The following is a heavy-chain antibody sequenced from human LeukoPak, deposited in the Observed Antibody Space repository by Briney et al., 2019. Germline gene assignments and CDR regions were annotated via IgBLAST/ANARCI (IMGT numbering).Heavy chain of an antibody. D-gene: IGHD6-19*01. CDR2: IYPGDSDT. V-gene: IGHV5-51*01. J-gene: IGHJ3*02. CDR1: GYSITSYW. CDR3: ATGYGSGRGAFDI. Sequence: PGESLKSSCVGSGYSITSYWSGWVRQMPGKGLEYMGIIYPGDSDTRYSPSFQGQVTFSAAKSISTAYLQWSSLQASDTAMYYCATGYGSGRGAFDIWGQGTMVTVSS.